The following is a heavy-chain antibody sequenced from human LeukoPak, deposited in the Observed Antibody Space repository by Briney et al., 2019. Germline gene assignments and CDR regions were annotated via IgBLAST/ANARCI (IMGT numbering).Heavy chain of an antibody. CDR1: GFTFSIYW. D-gene: IGHD3-3*01. Sequence: GGSLRLSCAASGFTFSIYWMHLVRQAPGKGLVWVSRINSDGSSTSYADSVKGRFTISRDNAKNTLYLQMNSLRAEDTAVYYCARDEDWSGYYGAFDIWGQGTMVTVSS. V-gene: IGHV3-74*01. CDR3: ARDEDWSGYYGAFDI. J-gene: IGHJ3*02. CDR2: INSDGSST.